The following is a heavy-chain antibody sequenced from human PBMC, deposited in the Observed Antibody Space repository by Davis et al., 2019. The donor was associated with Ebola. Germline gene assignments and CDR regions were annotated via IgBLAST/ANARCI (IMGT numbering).Heavy chain of an antibody. D-gene: IGHD1-1*01. V-gene: IGHV1-3*01. CDR3: ARDSVTYNWNEDMGWFDP. J-gene: IGHJ5*02. CDR1: GYTFTSYA. CDR2: INAGNGNT. Sequence: AASVKVSCKASGYTFTSYAMHWVRQAPGQRLEWMGWINAGNGNTKYSQKLQGRVSITRDTSASTAYMELRSLRSDDTAVYYCARDSVTYNWNEDMGWFDPWGQGTLVTVSS.